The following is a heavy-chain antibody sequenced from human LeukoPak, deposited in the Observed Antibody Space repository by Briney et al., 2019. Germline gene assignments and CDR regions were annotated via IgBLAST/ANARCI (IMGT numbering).Heavy chain of an antibody. CDR3: AKEPQAVAGTGLDY. CDR1: GFTFDDYA. Sequence: GGSLRLSCAASGFTFDDYAMHWVRQAPGKGLEWVSGISWNSGSIGYADSVKGRFTISRDNAKNSLYLQMNSLRAEDTALYYCAKEPQAVAGTGLDYWGQGTLVTVSS. D-gene: IGHD6-19*01. J-gene: IGHJ4*02. V-gene: IGHV3-9*01. CDR2: ISWNSGSI.